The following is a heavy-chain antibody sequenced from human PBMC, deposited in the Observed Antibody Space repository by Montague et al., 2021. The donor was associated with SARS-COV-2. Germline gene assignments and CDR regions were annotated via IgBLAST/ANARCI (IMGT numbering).Heavy chain of an antibody. J-gene: IGHJ4*02. D-gene: IGHD4-11*01. Sequence: SETLSLTCSFSGGSISTGSYYWGWIRQPPRKELEWIGSIYYSGDTYYNPSLKSRVTISVDTSKNQFSLRLSSVTAADTAVYYCVRGGDYTDYGRVDYWGQGTLVTVSS. CDR1: GGSISTGSYY. V-gene: IGHV4-39*01. CDR3: VRGGDYTDYGRVDY. CDR2: IYYSGDT.